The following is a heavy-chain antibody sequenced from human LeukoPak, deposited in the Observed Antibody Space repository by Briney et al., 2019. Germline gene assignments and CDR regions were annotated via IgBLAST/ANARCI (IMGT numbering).Heavy chain of an antibody. Sequence: GGSLRLSCAASGFTFSSYAMSWVRQAPGKGLEWVSAISGSGGSTYYADAVKGRFTISRDNSKNTLYLKMNSLRAEDTAVYYCAKSPMYYYDSSGYRKVFDYWGQGTLVTVSS. CDR3: AKSPMYYYDSSGYRKVFDY. J-gene: IGHJ4*02. D-gene: IGHD3-22*01. V-gene: IGHV3-23*01. CDR1: GFTFSSYA. CDR2: ISGSGGST.